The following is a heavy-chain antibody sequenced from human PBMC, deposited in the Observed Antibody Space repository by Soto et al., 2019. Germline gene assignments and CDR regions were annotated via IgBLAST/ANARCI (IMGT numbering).Heavy chain of an antibody. CDR3: ARDRKRALQYVIGRSYNWFDP. D-gene: IGHD4-4*01. CDR2: INPSGGST. CDR1: GYTSTSYY. Sequence: ASVKVSCKASGYTSTSYYMHWVRQAPGQGLEWMGIINPSGGSTSYAQKFQGRVTMTRDTSTSTVYMELSSLRSEDTAVYYCARDRKRALQYVIGRSYNWFDPWGQGTLVTVSS. V-gene: IGHV1-46*01. J-gene: IGHJ5*02.